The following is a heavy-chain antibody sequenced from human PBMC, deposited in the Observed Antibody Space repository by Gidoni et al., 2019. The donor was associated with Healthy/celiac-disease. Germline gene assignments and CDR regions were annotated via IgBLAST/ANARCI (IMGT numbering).Heavy chain of an antibody. CDR3: ARGQDIVVVVAATQPGWFDP. J-gene: IGHJ5*02. Sequence: QVQLVESGGGLVKPGGSLRLSCAASGFTFSDYYMSWIRQAPGKGLEWVSYISSSGSTIYYADSVKGRFTISRDNAKNSLYLQMNSLRAEDTAVYYCARGQDIVVVVAATQPGWFDPWGQGTLVTVSS. V-gene: IGHV3-11*01. CDR2: ISSSGSTI. D-gene: IGHD2-15*01. CDR1: GFTFSDYY.